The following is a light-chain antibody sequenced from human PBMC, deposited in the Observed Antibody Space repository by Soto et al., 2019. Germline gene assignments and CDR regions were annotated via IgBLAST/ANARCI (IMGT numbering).Light chain of an antibody. J-gene: IGLJ3*02. CDR1: SGSVSTSYY. CDR2: STS. CDR3: VLYMGSGISV. Sequence: QTVVTQEPSFSVSPGGTVTLTCGLSSGSVSTSYYPSWYQQTPGQAPRTLIYSTSTRSSGVPDRFSGSILGNKAALTITGAQADDESDYYCVLYMGSGISVFGGGTKPPS. V-gene: IGLV8-61*01.